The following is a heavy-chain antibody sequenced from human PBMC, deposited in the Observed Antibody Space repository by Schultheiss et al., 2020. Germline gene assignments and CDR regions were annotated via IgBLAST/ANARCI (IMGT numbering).Heavy chain of an antibody. D-gene: IGHD6-13*01. V-gene: IGHV3-7*01. CDR2: IKQDGSEK. Sequence: GESLKISCAVSGFAFSSYAMNWVRQAPGKGLEWVANIKQDGSEKYYVDSVKGRFTISRDNVKNSLFLQMNGLRAEDTAVYYCARGDSSRPVYFDYWGQGTLVTVSS. J-gene: IGHJ4*02. CDR1: GFAFSSYA. CDR3: ARGDSSRPVYFDY.